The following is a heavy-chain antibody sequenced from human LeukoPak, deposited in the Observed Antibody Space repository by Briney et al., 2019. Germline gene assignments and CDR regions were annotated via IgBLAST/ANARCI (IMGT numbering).Heavy chain of an antibody. D-gene: IGHD1-26*01. V-gene: IGHV1-69*05. CDR1: GGTFISYG. Sequence: SSVKVSCKASGGTFISYGISWVRQAPGQGLEWMGRIIPNFGTANYAQKFQGRVTITTDESTSTAYMELSSLRSEDTAVYYCARDIGSSYNWFDPWGQGTLVTVSS. J-gene: IGHJ5*02. CDR3: ARDIGSSYNWFDP. CDR2: IIPNFGTA.